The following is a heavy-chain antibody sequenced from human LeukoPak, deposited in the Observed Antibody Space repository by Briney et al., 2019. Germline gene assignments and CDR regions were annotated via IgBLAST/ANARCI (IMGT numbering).Heavy chain of an antibody. CDR3: ARVTGNYFDY. D-gene: IGHD7-27*01. V-gene: IGHV3-53*01. Sequence: GGTLRLSCAASGFTFSSYGMSWVRQAPGKGLEWVSVIYSGGSTYYADSVKGRFTISRDNSKNTLYLQMNSLRAEDTAVYYCARVTGNYFDYWGQGTLVTVSS. CDR2: IYSGGST. CDR1: GFTFSSYG. J-gene: IGHJ4*02.